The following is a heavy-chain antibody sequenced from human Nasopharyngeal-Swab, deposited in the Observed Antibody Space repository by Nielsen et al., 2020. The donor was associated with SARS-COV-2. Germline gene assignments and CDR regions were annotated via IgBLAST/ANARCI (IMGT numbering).Heavy chain of an antibody. CDR1: GFTFNSHA. D-gene: IGHD6-19*01. CDR2: ISSSGGST. Sequence: GESLKISCEASGFTFNSHAMNWVRQAPGKGLEWVSAISSSGGSTYYADSVKGRFTISRDNSKNTLYLQMNSLRAEDTAVYYCAKSGVGYSSFLDYWGLGTLVTVSS. J-gene: IGHJ4*02. V-gene: IGHV3-23*01. CDR3: AKSGVGYSSFLDY.